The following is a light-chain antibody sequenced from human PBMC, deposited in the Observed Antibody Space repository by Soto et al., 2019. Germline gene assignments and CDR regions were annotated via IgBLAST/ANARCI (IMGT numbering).Light chain of an antibody. J-gene: IGKJ4*01. Sequence: TVLTDSAVTLSFSPCSRATLSFSSSQSVTNSLAWYQQKPGQAPRLLVYDASNRATGIPTRFSGSGSGTDFTLTISNLEPEDFAVYYCQQRSNWPPVTFGGGTKVDI. V-gene: IGKV3-11*01. CDR3: QQRSNWPPVT. CDR1: QSVTNS. CDR2: DAS.